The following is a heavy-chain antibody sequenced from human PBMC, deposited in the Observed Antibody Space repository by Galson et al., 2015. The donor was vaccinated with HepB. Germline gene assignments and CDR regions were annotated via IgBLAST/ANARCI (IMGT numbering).Heavy chain of an antibody. Sequence: SVKVSCKASGYTFTGYYVHWVRQAPGQGLEWMGRINPNTGDTNYAQKFQGRVTMTRDTSINTVYMELSSLRSDDTAVYYCAREGIAAAGYFDYWGQGTLVTVSP. D-gene: IGHD6-13*01. CDR2: INPNTGDT. V-gene: IGHV1-2*06. CDR3: AREGIAAAGYFDY. J-gene: IGHJ4*02. CDR1: GYTFTGYY.